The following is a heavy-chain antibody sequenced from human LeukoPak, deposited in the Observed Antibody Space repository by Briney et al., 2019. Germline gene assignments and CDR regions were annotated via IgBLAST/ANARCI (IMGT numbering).Heavy chain of an antibody. Sequence: GGSLRLSCAASGFTFSSYSMNWVRQAPGKGLEWVSSISSGSDYIYYADSVKGRFTVSRDNAKNSLFLQMNSLRAEDTAVYYCARDGNAYNSDYWGQGTLVTVSS. D-gene: IGHD5-24*01. CDR2: ISSGSDYI. V-gene: IGHV3-21*01. CDR1: GFTFSSYS. CDR3: ARDGNAYNSDY. J-gene: IGHJ4*02.